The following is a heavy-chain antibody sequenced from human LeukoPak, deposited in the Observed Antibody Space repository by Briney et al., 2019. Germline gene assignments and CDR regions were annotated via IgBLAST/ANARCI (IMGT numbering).Heavy chain of an antibody. D-gene: IGHD3-22*01. Sequence: GGSLRLSCAASGFTFSSYSMNWVRQAPGKGLEWVSSISSSSSYIYYADSVKGRFTISRDNAKNSLYLQMNSLRAEDTAVYYCARDLEYCYDSSGYNWFDPWGQGTLVTVSS. CDR1: GFTFSSYS. V-gene: IGHV3-21*01. CDR3: ARDLEYCYDSSGYNWFDP. CDR2: ISSSSSYI. J-gene: IGHJ5*02.